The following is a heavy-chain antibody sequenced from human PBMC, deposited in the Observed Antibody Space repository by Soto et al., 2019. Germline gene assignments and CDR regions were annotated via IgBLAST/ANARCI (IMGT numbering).Heavy chain of an antibody. CDR3: ARGKGYSYGPYYFDY. Sequence: PSETLSLTCTVSGGSISIEGYYWSCFRQHPGKGLEWIGDIYYSGSTYYNPSLKSRVTISGDRSKSQCSLKLSSVSAADTALYYCARGKGYSYGPYYFDYWGQGTLVTVSS. D-gene: IGHD5-18*01. V-gene: IGHV4-31*03. CDR1: GGSISIEGYY. CDR2: IYYSGST. J-gene: IGHJ4*02.